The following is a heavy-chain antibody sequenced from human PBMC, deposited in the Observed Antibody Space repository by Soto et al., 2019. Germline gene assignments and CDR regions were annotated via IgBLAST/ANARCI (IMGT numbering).Heavy chain of an antibody. Sequence: QVQLQESGPGLVKPSETLSLTCTVSGGSISSYYWSWIRQPPGKGLEWIGYIYYSGSTNYNPSLKSLVTISVDTTKNQFSLKLSSVTAADTAVYYCARDGGPYSSSWYGGYSMDVWGKGTTVTVSS. D-gene: IGHD6-13*01. CDR3: ARDGGPYSSSWYGGYSMDV. CDR2: IYYSGST. V-gene: IGHV4-59*01. CDR1: GGSISSYY. J-gene: IGHJ6*03.